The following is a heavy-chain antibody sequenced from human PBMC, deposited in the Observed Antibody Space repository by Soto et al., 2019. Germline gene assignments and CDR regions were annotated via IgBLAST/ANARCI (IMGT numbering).Heavy chain of an antibody. CDR2: INPGNGNT. Sequence: QVQLVQSGAEVKKPGASVKISCKTSGYTFMTYALHWVRQAPGQRPEWMGWINPGNGNTEYSQKLQGRVTITRDTSARTVFMEVANMTSEDTAVYYCARVRMLWYGELSHWGQGTQVIFSA. CDR1: GYTFMTYA. D-gene: IGHD3-10*01. J-gene: IGHJ4*02. V-gene: IGHV1-3*01. CDR3: ARVRMLWYGELSH.